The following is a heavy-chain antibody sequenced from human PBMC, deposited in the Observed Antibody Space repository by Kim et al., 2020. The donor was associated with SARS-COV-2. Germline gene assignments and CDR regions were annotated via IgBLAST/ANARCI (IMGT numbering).Heavy chain of an antibody. CDR1: GYSFTSYW. J-gene: IGHJ6*02. V-gene: IGHV5-10-1*01. CDR3: ARRSGGIYYYYYGMDV. CDR2: IDPSDSYT. D-gene: IGHD3-10*01. Sequence: GESLKISCKGSGYSFTSYWISWVRQMPGKGLEWMGRIDPSDSYTNYSPSFQGHVTISADKSISTAYLQWSSLKASDTAMYYCARRSGGIYYYYYGMDVWGQGTTVTVSS.